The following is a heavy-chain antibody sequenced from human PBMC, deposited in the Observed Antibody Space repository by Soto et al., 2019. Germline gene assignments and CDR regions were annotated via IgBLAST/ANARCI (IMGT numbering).Heavy chain of an antibody. CDR3: ARTMAAAGTQDWFDP. J-gene: IGHJ5*02. Sequence: SVKVSCKASGGTFSSYAISWVRQAPVQGLEWMGGIIPIFGTANYAQKFQGRVTITADESTSTAYMELSSLRSEDTAVYYCARTMAAAGTQDWFDPWGQGTLVTVSS. D-gene: IGHD6-13*01. V-gene: IGHV1-69*13. CDR2: IIPIFGTA. CDR1: GGTFSSYA.